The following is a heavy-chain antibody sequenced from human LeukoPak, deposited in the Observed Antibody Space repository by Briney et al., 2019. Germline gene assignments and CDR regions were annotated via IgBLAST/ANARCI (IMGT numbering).Heavy chain of an antibody. D-gene: IGHD5/OR15-5a*01. CDR2: ITENGSTK. V-gene: IGHV3-30-3*01. Sequence: GGSLRLSCAASGFTFSPHTMHWVRQAPGKGLEWVAVITENGSTKYYAESVRGRFSVSRDDSKNTLHLQMSSLTTDDTAVYFCVRQSEGLGYWGQGTLVTVSS. CDR1: GFTFSPHT. J-gene: IGHJ4*02. CDR3: VRQSEGLGY.